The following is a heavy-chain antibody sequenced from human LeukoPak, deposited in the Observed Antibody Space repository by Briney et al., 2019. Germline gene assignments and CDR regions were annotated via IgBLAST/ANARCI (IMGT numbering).Heavy chain of an antibody. V-gene: IGHV4-34*01. J-gene: IGHJ4*02. CDR2: INHSGST. CDR1: GGSFSGYY. D-gene: IGHD6-13*01. Sequence: SETLSLTCAVYGGSFSGYYWSWIRQPPGKGLEWIGEINHSGSTNYNPSLKSRVTISVDTSKNQFSLKLSSVTAADTAVYYCARRIRRTAAPSSYFDYWGQGTLVTVSS. CDR3: ARRIRRTAAPSSYFDY.